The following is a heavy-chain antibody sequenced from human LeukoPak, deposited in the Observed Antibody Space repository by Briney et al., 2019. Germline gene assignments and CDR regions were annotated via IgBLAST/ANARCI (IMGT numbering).Heavy chain of an antibody. Sequence: PGGSLRLSCAASGFTSSSYAMSWVRQAPGKGLEWVSAISGSGGSTYYADSVKGRFTISRDNSKNTLYPQMNSLRAEDTAVYYCANDLGYSYGPNYWGQGTLVTVSS. D-gene: IGHD5-18*01. CDR1: GFTSSSYA. V-gene: IGHV3-23*01. CDR3: ANDLGYSYGPNY. CDR2: ISGSGGST. J-gene: IGHJ4*02.